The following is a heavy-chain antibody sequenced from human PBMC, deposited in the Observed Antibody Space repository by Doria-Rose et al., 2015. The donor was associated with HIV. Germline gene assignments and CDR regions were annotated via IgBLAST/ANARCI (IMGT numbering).Heavy chain of an antibody. CDR1: GDSIHNFY. J-gene: IGHJ4*02. Sequence: QVQLQESGPGLVKPSETLSLTCTVSGDSIHNFYWTWVRQAAGRGLEWTGRIYSTGSTNYNPSLQSRVTISIDTSRSQFSLSLRSVTAADTAFYFCARDRGDYWGQGALVTVTS. V-gene: IGHV4-4*07. CDR3: ARDRGDY. CDR2: IYSTGST.